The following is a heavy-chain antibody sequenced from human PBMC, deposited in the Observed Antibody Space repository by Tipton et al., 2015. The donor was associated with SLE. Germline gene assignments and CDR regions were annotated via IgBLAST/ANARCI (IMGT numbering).Heavy chain of an antibody. CDR3: ARPQWIAAAGTGYFDL. CDR2: INHSGST. CDR1: GGSFSGYY. V-gene: IGHV4-34*01. Sequence: TLSLTCAVYGGSFSGYYWSWIRQPPGKGLEWIGEINHSGSTNYNPSLKSRVTISVDTSKNQFSLKLSSVTAVDTAVYYCARPQWIAAAGTGYFDLWGRGTLVTVSS. D-gene: IGHD6-13*01. J-gene: IGHJ2*01.